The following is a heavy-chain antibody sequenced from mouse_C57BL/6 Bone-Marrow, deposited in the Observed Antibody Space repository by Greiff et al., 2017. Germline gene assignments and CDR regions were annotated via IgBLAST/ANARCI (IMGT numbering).Heavy chain of an antibody. CDR1: GYTFTDYE. V-gene: IGHV1-15*01. CDR2: IDPETGGT. J-gene: IGHJ1*03. D-gene: IGHD1-1*01. CDR3: TRDGPYYYGSSHWYFDV. Sequence: QVQLQQSGAELVRPGASVTLSCKASGYTFTDYEMHWVKQTPVHGLEWIGAIDPETGGTAYNQKFKGKAILTADKSSSTAYMELRSLTSEDSAVYYCTRDGPYYYGSSHWYFDVWGTGTTVTVSS.